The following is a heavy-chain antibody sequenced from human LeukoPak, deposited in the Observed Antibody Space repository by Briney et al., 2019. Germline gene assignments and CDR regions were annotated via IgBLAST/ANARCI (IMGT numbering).Heavy chain of an antibody. CDR2: IIPIFGTA. D-gene: IGHD3-3*01. V-gene: IGHV1-69*05. Sequence: ASVKVSCKASGGTFSSYAISWVRQAPGQGLEWMGGIIPIFGTANYAQKFQGRVTITTDESTSTAYMELSSLRSEDTAVYYCASLWSGYLDYWGQGTLVTVSS. CDR3: ASLWSGYLDY. J-gene: IGHJ4*02. CDR1: GGTFSSYA.